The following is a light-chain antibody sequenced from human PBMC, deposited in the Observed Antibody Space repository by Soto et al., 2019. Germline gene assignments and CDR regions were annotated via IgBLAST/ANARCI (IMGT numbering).Light chain of an antibody. Sequence: EIVMTQSPATLSVSPGEGVTLSCRASQNVNSNLAWYQQKPGQAPRLLIYGASTRANGFPARFSGSGSGTEFTLTISSLQSEDFAVYYCQQYNDWPLTFGGGTKVEI. CDR1: QNVNSN. CDR3: QQYNDWPLT. J-gene: IGKJ4*01. V-gene: IGKV3-15*01. CDR2: GAS.